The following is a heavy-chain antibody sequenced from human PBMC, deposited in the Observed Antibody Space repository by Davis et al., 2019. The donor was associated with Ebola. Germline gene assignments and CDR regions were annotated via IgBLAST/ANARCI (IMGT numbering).Heavy chain of an antibody. Sequence: GGSLRLSCAASGFTFSSYGMHWVRQAPGKGLEWVAFIRYDANNKYHADSVKGRFTISRDNSKNTLYLLMNSLRPEDTALYYCAKPYLYGVDYWGQGTLVTVSS. CDR2: IRYDANNK. CDR1: GFTFSSYG. D-gene: IGHD3-16*01. V-gene: IGHV3-30*02. J-gene: IGHJ4*02. CDR3: AKPYLYGVDY.